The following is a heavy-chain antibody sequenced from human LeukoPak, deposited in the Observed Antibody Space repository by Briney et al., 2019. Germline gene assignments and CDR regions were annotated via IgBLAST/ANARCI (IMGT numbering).Heavy chain of an antibody. V-gene: IGHV3-23*01. J-gene: IGHJ4*02. CDR1: GFTFSSYA. Sequence: PGGSLRLSCAASGFTFSSYAMSWVRQAPGKGLEWVSAISGSGGNTYYADSVKGRFTISRDNSKNTLYLQMNSLRAEDTAVYYCAKFGNSLLLLKTLDYWGQGTLVTVSS. CDR3: AKFGNSLLLLKTLDY. CDR2: ISGSGGNT. D-gene: IGHD3-22*01.